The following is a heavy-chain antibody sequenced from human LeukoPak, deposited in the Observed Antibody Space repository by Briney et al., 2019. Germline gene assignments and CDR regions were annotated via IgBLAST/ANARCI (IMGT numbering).Heavy chain of an antibody. J-gene: IGHJ4*02. V-gene: IGHV3-23*01. CDR2: ISGSGGST. D-gene: IGHD3-16*02. Sequence: PGGSLRLSCAASGFTFSSYAMSWVRQAPGKGLEWVSAISGSGGSTYYADSVKGRFTISRDNSKNTLYLQMNSLRAEDTAVYYCATSNDYVWGSYRPKPFRFDYWGQGTLVTVSS. CDR1: GFTFSSYA. CDR3: ATSNDYVWGSYRPKPFRFDY.